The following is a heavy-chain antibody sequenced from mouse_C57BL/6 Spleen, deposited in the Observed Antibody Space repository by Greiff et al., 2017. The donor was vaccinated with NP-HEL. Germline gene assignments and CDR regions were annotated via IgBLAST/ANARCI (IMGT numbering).Heavy chain of an antibody. CDR3: ARYYYGSSSYYFDY. J-gene: IGHJ2*01. Sequence: LQESGPELVKPGASVKISCKASGYTFTDYYINWVKQRPGQGLEWIGWIFPGSGSTYYNEKFKGKATLTVDKSSSTAYMLLSSLTSEDSAVYFCARYYYGSSSYYFDYWGQGTTLTVSS. CDR2: IFPGSGST. D-gene: IGHD1-1*01. V-gene: IGHV1-75*01. CDR1: GYTFTDYY.